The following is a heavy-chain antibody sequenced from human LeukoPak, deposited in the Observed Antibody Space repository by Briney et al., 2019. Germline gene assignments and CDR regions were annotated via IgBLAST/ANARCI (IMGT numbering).Heavy chain of an antibody. CDR2: IYYTGKT. CDR3: ARSQSYYGSGDY. D-gene: IGHD3-10*01. CDR1: GDSVSNGNYY. J-gene: IGHJ4*02. Sequence: SETLSLTCTVSGDSVSNGNYYWSWLRQPPGKALEWIGYIYYTGKTYYNPSLEGRVTILVDTSRNHFSVKLSSVTAADTAVYYCARSQSYYGSGDYWSQGTLVTVSS. V-gene: IGHV4-61*03.